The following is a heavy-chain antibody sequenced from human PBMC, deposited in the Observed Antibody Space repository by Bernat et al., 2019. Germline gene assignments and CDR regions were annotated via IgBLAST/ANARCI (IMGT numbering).Heavy chain of an antibody. CDR2: ISYDGSNK. D-gene: IGHD4-23*01. CDR3: ARPREVTPRYYGMDV. V-gene: IGHV3-30-3*01. Sequence: VQLVESGGGLVKPGGSLRLSCAASGFTFSNAWMNWVRQAPGKGLEWVAVISYDGSNKYYADSVKGRFTISRDNSKNTLYLQMNSLRAEDTAVYYCARPREVTPRYYGMDVWGQGTTVTVSS. CDR1: GFTFSNAW. J-gene: IGHJ6*02.